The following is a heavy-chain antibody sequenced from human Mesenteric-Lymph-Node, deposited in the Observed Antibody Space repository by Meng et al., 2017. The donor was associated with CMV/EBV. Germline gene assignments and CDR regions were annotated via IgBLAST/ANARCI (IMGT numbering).Heavy chain of an antibody. V-gene: IGHV3-9*01. J-gene: IGHJ4*02. CDR1: GFTFDDYA. D-gene: IGHD3-10*01. Sequence: SLKISCVASGFTFDDYAMHWVRQAPGKGLEWVAVISWNSKNIAYEDSVKGRFTISRDNAKNSLYLQMNSLRVGDTAFYFCVTGYYGARSYYNGGYWGQGTLVTVSS. CDR3: VTGYYGARSYYNGGY. CDR2: ISWNSKNI.